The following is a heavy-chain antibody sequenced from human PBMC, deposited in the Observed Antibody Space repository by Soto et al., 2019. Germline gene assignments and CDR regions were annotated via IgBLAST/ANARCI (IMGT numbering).Heavy chain of an antibody. J-gene: IGHJ4*02. D-gene: IGHD6-13*01. CDR2: ISGVDGST. V-gene: IGHV3-23*01. Sequence: EVQLLESGGVLVQPGGSLRLSCAASGFTFSSYAMSWVRQAPGKGLEWVSAISGVDGSTYYAESVKGRFTISRDNSKKSVYLLMNSLRAEDTAVYYCARGRKGYSGSWYVDWGQGTLVTVSS. CDR1: GFTFSSYA. CDR3: ARGRKGYSGSWYVD.